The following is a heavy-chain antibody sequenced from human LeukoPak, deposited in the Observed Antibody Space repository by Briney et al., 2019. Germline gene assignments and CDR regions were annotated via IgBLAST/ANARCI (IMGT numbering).Heavy chain of an antibody. J-gene: IGHJ3*01. V-gene: IGHV1-2*02. D-gene: IGHD3-3*01. CDR1: GYTFTDYY. CDR2: IRPNNGGT. Sequence: ASVTLSCKASGYTFTDYYVHWVRQAPGQGPEWMGWIRPNNGGTNYAQKFQGRVTMTRDTSISTAYMDLSRLTYDDTAVYYWSASAPTRVDV. CDR3: SASAPTRVDV.